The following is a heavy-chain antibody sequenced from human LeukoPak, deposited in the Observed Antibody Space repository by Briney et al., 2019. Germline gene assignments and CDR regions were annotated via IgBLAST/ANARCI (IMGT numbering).Heavy chain of an antibody. Sequence: GGSLRLSCAASGFDASINYMNWIRQSPEKGLEWVSIIHNDGNTYYAHSVKGRFTVSRDNSKNTVSLQMDSLRVDDTAVYFCARGFLQLTPYYFDYWGQGTLVTVSS. CDR1: GFDASINY. J-gene: IGHJ4*02. D-gene: IGHD1-1*01. CDR3: ARGFLQLTPYYFDY. CDR2: IHNDGNT. V-gene: IGHV3-66*01.